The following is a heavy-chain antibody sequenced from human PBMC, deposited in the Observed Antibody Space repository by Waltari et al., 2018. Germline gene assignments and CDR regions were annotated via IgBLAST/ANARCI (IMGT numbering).Heavy chain of an antibody. CDR3: ARGYYYDSSGYYSSLDY. D-gene: IGHD3-22*01. J-gene: IGHJ4*02. Sequence: QVQLVQSGAEVKKPGSSVKVSCKASGGTFSSYAISWVRQAPGQGLEWMRGISPILGIANAEQKFQGRVTIPADESTSEAYMELSSLRSEDTAVYYCARGYYYDSSGYYSSLDYWGQGTLVTVSS. CDR1: GGTFSSYA. V-gene: IGHV1-69*04. CDR2: ISPILGIA.